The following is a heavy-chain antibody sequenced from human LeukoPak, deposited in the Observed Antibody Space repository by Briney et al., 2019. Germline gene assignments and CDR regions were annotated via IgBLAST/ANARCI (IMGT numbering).Heavy chain of an antibody. Sequence: QRGSSLRLSGAASGFSFSSDWMQGGRQAPGEGLVCVSRIKSDGSTRYADSVKGRFTISRDNAKNTVSLQMNSLRAEDTGVYYCARGPCEIGGYYPEYFRHWGQGTLVTVSP. CDR2: IKSDGST. CDR3: ARGPCEIGGYYPEYFRH. CDR1: GFSFSSDW. D-gene: IGHD3-22*01. J-gene: IGHJ1*01. V-gene: IGHV3-74*01.